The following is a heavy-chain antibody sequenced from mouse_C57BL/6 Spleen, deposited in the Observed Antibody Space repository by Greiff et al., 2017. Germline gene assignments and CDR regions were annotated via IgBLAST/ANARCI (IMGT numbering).Heavy chain of an antibody. CDR2: FYPGSGSI. V-gene: IGHV1-62-2*01. CDR1: GYTFTEYT. CDR3: ARHGYYGSTSGYWYFDD. Sequence: VQRVESGAELVKPGASVKLSCKASGYTFTEYTIHWVKQRSGQGLEWIGWFYPGSGSIKYNEKFKDKDTLTADKSTSTVYMELSRLTSEDSAVYFCARHGYYGSTSGYWYFDDWGTGTTVTVSA. J-gene: IGHJ1*03. D-gene: IGHD1-1*01.